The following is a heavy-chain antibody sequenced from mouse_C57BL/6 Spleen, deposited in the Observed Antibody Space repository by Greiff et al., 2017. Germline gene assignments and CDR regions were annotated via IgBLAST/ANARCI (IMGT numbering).Heavy chain of an antibody. Sequence: QVQLQQPGAELVRPGTSVKLSCKASGYTFTSYWMHWVKQRPGQGLEWIGVIDPSDSYTNYNQKFKGKATLTVDTSSSTAYMQLSSLTSEDSAVYYCARVYGSSYGYFDVWGTGTTVTVSS. CDR3: ARVYGSSYGYFDV. CDR2: IDPSDSYT. J-gene: IGHJ1*03. D-gene: IGHD1-1*01. CDR1: GYTFTSYW. V-gene: IGHV1-59*01.